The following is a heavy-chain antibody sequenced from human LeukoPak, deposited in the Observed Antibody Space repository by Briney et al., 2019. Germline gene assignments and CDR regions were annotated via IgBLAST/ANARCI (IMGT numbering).Heavy chain of an antibody. CDR2: IYYSGST. CDR3: ATLLVEPSEADY. J-gene: IGHJ4*02. CDR1: GGSISSSSYY. Sequence: SETLSLTCTVSGGSISSSSYYWGWIRQPPGKGLEWIGSIYYSGSTYYNPSLKSRVTISVDTSKNQFSLKLSSVTAADTAVYYCATLLVEPSEADYWGQGTLVTVSS. V-gene: IGHV4-39*01. D-gene: IGHD2-8*01.